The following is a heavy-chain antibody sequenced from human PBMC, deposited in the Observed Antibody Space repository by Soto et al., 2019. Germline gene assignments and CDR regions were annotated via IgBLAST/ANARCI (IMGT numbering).Heavy chain of an antibody. J-gene: IGHJ3*02. D-gene: IGHD3-3*01. CDR1: GGTFSSYT. CDR3: ARDRSTIFGVVITGRAFDI. V-gene: IGHV1-69*08. CDR2: IIPILGIA. Sequence: QVQLVQSGAEVKKPGSSVKVSCKASGGTFSSYTISWVRQAPGQGLEWMGRIIPILGIANYAQKFQGRVTITADKSTSTAYMELSSLRSEDTAVYYCARDRSTIFGVVITGRAFDIWGQGKWSPSLQ.